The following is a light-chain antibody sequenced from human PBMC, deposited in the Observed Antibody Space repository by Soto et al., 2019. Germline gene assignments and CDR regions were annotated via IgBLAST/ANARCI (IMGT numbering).Light chain of an antibody. Sequence: QSALTQPASVSGSPGQSITISCTGTISDVGSYNLVSWYQQHPGKAPKLMIYEGSKRPSGVSNRFSGSKSGNTASLTISGLQTEDEADYYCCSYAGSSTFSWVFGGGTKLTVL. V-gene: IGLV2-23*03. CDR3: CSYAGSSTFSWV. CDR1: ISDVGSYNL. CDR2: EGS. J-gene: IGLJ3*02.